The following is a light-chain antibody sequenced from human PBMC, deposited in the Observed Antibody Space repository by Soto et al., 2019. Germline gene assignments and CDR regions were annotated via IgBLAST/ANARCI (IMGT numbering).Light chain of an antibody. CDR1: QSVSIH. CDR3: QQYGSLSWT. Sequence: EIEMTQSPCTLSLSPGERATLTCRASQSVSIHLAWYQQKPGQAPRLLIYDTSTRATGIPARFSGSGSGTEFTLTISRLEPEDFAVYYCQQYGSLSWTFGQGTKVDI. CDR2: DTS. V-gene: IGKV3-20*01. J-gene: IGKJ1*01.